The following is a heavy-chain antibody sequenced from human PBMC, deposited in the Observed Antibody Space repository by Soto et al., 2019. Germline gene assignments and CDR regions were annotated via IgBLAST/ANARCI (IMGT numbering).Heavy chain of an antibody. D-gene: IGHD1-26*01. CDR2: INYSGST. J-gene: IGHJ4*02. V-gene: IGHV4-59*01. Sequence: NPSETLSLTCSVSAGSISTYYWSWIRQPPGKGLEWIGYINYSGSTNYNPSLKSRVTMSVDTSKNQFSLRLTSVTAADTAVYYCAREGGGSYSDSWGQGTLVTVSS. CDR3: AREGGGSYSDS. CDR1: AGSISTYY.